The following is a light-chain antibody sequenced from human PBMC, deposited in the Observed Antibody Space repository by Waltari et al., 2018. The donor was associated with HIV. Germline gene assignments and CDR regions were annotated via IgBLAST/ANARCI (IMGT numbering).Light chain of an antibody. V-gene: IGLV4-60*02. CDR1: SGHSKFI. J-gene: IGLJ2*01. CDR2: VESSGNY. CDR3: ETWDSKSRR. Sequence: QPVLTHSSSASASLGPSVSLTCTLNSGHSKFIVAWHQQQLGKAPRSLMKVESSGNYTQGSGVPDRFSAASSGADRYLPISVLQFEDEADYYGETWDSKSRRFGGGTKLTV.